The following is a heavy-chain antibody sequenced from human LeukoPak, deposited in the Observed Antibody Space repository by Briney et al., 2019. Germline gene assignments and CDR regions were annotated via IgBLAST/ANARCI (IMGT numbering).Heavy chain of an antibody. CDR1: GFTFYDYA. CDR3: ANLPRDLSFGDAFDI. D-gene: IGHD3-10*01. Sequence: GGSXXRSGAASGFTFYDYAMHWVRQAPGKGLEGGSGISWNSGSIGYADSVKGRFTISRDNAKNSLYLQMNSLRAEDTALYYCANLPRDLSFGDAFDIWGQGTMVTVSS. CDR2: ISWNSGSI. J-gene: IGHJ3*02. V-gene: IGHV3-9*01.